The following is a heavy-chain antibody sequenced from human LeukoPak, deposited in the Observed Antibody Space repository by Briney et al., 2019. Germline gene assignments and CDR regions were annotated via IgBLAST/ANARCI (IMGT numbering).Heavy chain of an antibody. D-gene: IGHD6-19*01. Sequence: PGGSLRLSCAASGFTFSSYAMHWVRQAPGKGLEWVAVISYDGSNKYYADSVKGRFTISRDNSKNTLYLQMNSLRAEDTAVYYCARCATVAAHRDFDYWGQGTLVTVSS. CDR3: ARCATVAAHRDFDY. CDR2: ISYDGSNK. V-gene: IGHV3-30*04. CDR1: GFTFSSYA. J-gene: IGHJ4*02.